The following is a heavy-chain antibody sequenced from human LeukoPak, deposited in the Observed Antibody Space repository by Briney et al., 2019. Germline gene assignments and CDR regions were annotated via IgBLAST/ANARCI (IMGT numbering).Heavy chain of an antibody. CDR1: GFSFSSYA. CDR3: ARQAGYSGSYGEDY. J-gene: IGHJ4*02. Sequence: GGSLRLSCATSGFSFSSYAMSWVRQAPGKGLEWVSAMSSSDDGRYYAASVRGRFTISRDTSRSTLYLQMNSLRAEDTAMYYCARQAGYSGSYGEDYWGQGTLVTVSS. CDR2: MSSSDDGR. V-gene: IGHV3-23*01. D-gene: IGHD1-26*01.